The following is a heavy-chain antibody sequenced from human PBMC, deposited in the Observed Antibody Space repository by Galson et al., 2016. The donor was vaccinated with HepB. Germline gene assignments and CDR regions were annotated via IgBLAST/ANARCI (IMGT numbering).Heavy chain of an antibody. CDR2: ISYGGGDK. V-gene: IGHV3-30*18. Sequence: SLRLSCAASGFTFSNFAMHWVRQAPGKGLEWVADISYGGGDKYYADSVKGRLTISRDNSQNTLYLQMNSLRPEDTAIYYCAKDRWGITAAGTGMGSWGQGTLVTVSS. D-gene: IGHD6-13*01. J-gene: IGHJ5*02. CDR1: GFTFSNFA. CDR3: AKDRWGITAAGTGMGS.